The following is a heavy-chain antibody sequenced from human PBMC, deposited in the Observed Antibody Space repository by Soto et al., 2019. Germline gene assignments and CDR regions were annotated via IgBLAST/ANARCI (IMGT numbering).Heavy chain of an antibody. Sequence: QVQLQQWGAGLLKPSETLSLTCAVYGGSFRGYYWSWIRQPPGKGLEWIGEIKHSGSTNYNPSLKSRVTISVDTSKSQFSLKLISVTAADTAVYYCARGGESVVVVASTGHFDYWGQGTLVTVSS. CDR1: GGSFRGYY. V-gene: IGHV4-34*01. D-gene: IGHD2-15*01. CDR3: ARGGESVVVVASTGHFDY. J-gene: IGHJ4*02. CDR2: IKHSGST.